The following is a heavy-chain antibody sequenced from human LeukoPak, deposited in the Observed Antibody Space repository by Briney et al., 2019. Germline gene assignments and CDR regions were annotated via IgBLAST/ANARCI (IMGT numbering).Heavy chain of an antibody. D-gene: IGHD3-22*01. CDR3: AIMHGYYDGSGFWVR. Sequence: GGSLRLSCAASGFTFSSYAMSWVRQAPGKGLEWVSFISPSGDRTSNADSVEGRFTTSRDNTRNTLYLQMNSLRDEDTGVYYCAIMHGYYDGSGFWVRWGQGTLVTVSS. CDR1: GFTFSSYA. CDR2: ISPSGDRT. J-gene: IGHJ4*02. V-gene: IGHV3-23*01.